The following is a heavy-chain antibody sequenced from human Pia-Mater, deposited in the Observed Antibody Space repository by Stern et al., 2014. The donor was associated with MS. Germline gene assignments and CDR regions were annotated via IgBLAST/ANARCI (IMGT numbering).Heavy chain of an antibody. D-gene: IGHD6-19*01. J-gene: IGHJ4*02. CDR2: IYPGDSDT. V-gene: IGHV5-51*01. CDR1: GYNFNIYW. CDR3: ARQTTGWYSDY. Sequence: VQLVQSGPEVRKPGEALKISCKGSGYNFNIYWIAWVRQMPGKGLEWMGIIYPGDSDTRYSPSFQGHVTFSVDKSISTAYLHLSGLNASDTAMYYCARQTTGWYSDYWGQGTLVAVSS.